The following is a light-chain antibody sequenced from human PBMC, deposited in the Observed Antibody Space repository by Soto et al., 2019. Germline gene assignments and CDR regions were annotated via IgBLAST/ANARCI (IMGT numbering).Light chain of an antibody. CDR1: RSVSSY. V-gene: IGKV3-20*01. J-gene: IGKJ5*01. CDR3: QHYGDSLSIT. CDR2: GAS. Sequence: EIVLTQSPGTLSLSPGEGATLSCRSSRSVSSYLAWYQQKSGQAPRLLIYGASSRATGIPDRFSGSGSGTDFTLTISRLEPGDFAVYYCQHYGDSLSITFGQGTRLEIK.